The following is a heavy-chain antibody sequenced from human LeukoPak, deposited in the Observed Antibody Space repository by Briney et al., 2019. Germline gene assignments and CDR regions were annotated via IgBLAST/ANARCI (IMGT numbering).Heavy chain of an antibody. Sequence: PGGSLRLSCAASGFTFSSYAMSWVRQAPAKGLEWVANIKQDGSEKYYVDSVKGRFTISRDNAKNSLYLQMSSLRAEDTAVYYCARDLVAPTPGVMDWGQGTLVTVSS. J-gene: IGHJ4*02. D-gene: IGHD2-15*01. CDR2: IKQDGSEK. V-gene: IGHV3-7*04. CDR1: GFTFSSYA. CDR3: ARDLVAPTPGVMD.